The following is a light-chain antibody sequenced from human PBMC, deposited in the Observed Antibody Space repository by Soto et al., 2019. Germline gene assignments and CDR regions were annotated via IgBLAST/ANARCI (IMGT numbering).Light chain of an antibody. J-gene: IGLJ2*01. Sequence: QSVLTQPPSASGSPGQSVTISCTGTSSDVGGYNYVSWYQQHAGKGPKLMIYEVTKRPSGVPDRFSGSKFGNTAFLTVSGLQADDEAAYYCSSFAGSDSVVFGGGTKLTVL. CDR2: EVT. V-gene: IGLV2-8*01. CDR1: SSDVGGYNY. CDR3: SSFAGSDSVV.